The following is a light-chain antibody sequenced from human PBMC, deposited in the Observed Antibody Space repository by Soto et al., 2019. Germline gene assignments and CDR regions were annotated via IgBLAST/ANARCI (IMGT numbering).Light chain of an antibody. J-gene: IGKJ1*01. CDR3: QQYNNWPRT. V-gene: IGKV3-15*01. CDR2: GAS. CDR1: ENVRTK. Sequence: EIVMTQSPAILSVSPVEGATLSCRASENVRTKVGWYQQKAGQAPRLLISGASTRATAIPARFSGSGSGTEFTLTISSLQSEDFAVYYCQQYNNWPRTFGQGTKVDIK.